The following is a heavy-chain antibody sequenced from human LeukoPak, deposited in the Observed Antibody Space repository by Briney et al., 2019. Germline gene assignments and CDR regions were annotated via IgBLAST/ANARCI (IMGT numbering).Heavy chain of an antibody. V-gene: IGHV1-18*01. J-gene: IGHJ4*02. Sequence: ASVKVSCKASGYTFTSYGISWVRQAPGQGLEWMGWISAYNGNTNYAQKLQGRVTMTTDTSTSTAYMELRSLRFDDTAVYYCARGPNYYDSSGYYYTYWGQGTLVTVSS. CDR3: ARGPNYYDSSGYYYTY. D-gene: IGHD3-22*01. CDR2: ISAYNGNT. CDR1: GYTFTSYG.